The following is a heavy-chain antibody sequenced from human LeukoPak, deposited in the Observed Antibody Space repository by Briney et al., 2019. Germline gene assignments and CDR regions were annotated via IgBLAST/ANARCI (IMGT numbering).Heavy chain of an antibody. CDR1: GYTFTSYY. Sequence: GASVKVSCKASGYTFTSYYMHWVRQAPGQGLEWMGIINPSGGSTSYAQKFQGRVTMTRDTSTSTAYMELSSLRSEDTAVYYCATTREGVHFDYWGQGTLVTVSS. V-gene: IGHV1-46*01. CDR2: INPSGGST. J-gene: IGHJ4*02. D-gene: IGHD1-14*01. CDR3: ATTREGVHFDY.